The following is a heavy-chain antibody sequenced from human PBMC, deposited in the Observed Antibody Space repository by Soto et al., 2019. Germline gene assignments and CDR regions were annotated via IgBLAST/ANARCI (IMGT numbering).Heavy chain of an antibody. V-gene: IGHV3-66*01. CDR2: IYSGGNT. CDR1: GFTVGSAY. D-gene: IGHD4-17*01. CDR3: ARDPWVGDIGDY. J-gene: IGHJ4*02. Sequence: ESGGGLVLRGESLRLSCAASGFTVGSAYMSWVHQAPGKGLEWVAGIYSGGNTYYADSVKGRFTISRDTSKNRLYLQMNSLRAEDAAIYYCARDPWVGDIGDYWGQGTLVTVSS.